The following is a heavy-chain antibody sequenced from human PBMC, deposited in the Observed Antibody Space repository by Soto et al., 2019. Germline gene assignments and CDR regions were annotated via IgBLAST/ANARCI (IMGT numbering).Heavy chain of an antibody. D-gene: IGHD3-10*01. CDR1: GGSITNNDYY. V-gene: IGHV4-39*01. J-gene: IGHJ5*02. CDR2: IHYSGGA. Sequence: SETLSLTCIVSGGSITNNDYYWGWIRRPPGKGLEWIGTIHYSGGASYNPSLKSRVIISADTSKNQFSLRLSSVTAADTAVYYCARSTPLYASESSRFDPWGQGALVTVSS. CDR3: ARSTPLYASESSRFDP.